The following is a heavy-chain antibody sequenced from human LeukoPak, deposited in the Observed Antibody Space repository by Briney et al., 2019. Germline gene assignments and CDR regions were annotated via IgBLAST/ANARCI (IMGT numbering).Heavy chain of an antibody. CDR2: LYSGSST. D-gene: IGHD3-3*02. CDR1: GFTVSTNY. Sequence: GGSLRLSCAASGFTVSTNYMNWVRQAPGKGLEWVSILYSGSSTYYADSVEGRFIVSRDSSKNTLSLQMNDLRAEDTAVYYCARVADHFHWFLDLWGRGTLPTVSS. J-gene: IGHJ2*01. V-gene: IGHV3-53*01. CDR3: ARVADHFHWFLDL.